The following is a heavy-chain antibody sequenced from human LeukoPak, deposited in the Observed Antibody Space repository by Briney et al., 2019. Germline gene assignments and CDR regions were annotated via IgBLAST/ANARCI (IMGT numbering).Heavy chain of an antibody. CDR2: VYYSGIT. CDR1: GGSMSSYY. V-gene: IGHV4-59*01. J-gene: IGHJ5*02. D-gene: IGHD6-19*01. CDR3: ARAEEAYSGGWYTSSWFDP. Sequence: SETLSLTCTVSGGSMSSYYWSWIRQPPGKGLEWIGHVYYSGITNYTPSLKSRVTISVDTSKNQFSLKLSSATAADTAVYYCARAEEAYSGGWYTSSWFDPWGQGTLVTVSS.